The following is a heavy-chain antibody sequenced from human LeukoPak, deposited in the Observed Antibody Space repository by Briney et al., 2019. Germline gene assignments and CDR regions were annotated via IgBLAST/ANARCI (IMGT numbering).Heavy chain of an antibody. J-gene: IGHJ4*02. Sequence: GGSLRLSCAASGFTFSSYGMHWVRQAPGKGLEWVAVISYDGSNKYYADSVKGRFTISRDNSKNTLYLQMNSLRAEGTAVYYCAKAHYYDSSGSPLDYWGQGTLVTVSS. V-gene: IGHV3-30*18. CDR1: GFTFSSYG. CDR2: ISYDGSNK. CDR3: AKAHYYDSSGSPLDY. D-gene: IGHD3-22*01.